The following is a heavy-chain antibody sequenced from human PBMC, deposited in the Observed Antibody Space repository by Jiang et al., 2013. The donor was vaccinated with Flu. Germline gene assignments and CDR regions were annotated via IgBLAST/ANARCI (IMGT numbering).Heavy chain of an antibody. CDR2: IWYDGSNK. Sequence: VQLLESGGGVVQPGRSLRLSCAASGFTFSSYGMHWVRQAPGKGLEWVAVIWYDGSNKYYADSVKGRFTISRDNSKNTLYLQMNSLRAEDTAVYYCAREYYYDSSGYYPFDYWGQGTLVTVSS. CDR1: GFTFSSYG. J-gene: IGHJ4*02. V-gene: IGHV3-33*01. D-gene: IGHD3-22*01. CDR3: AREYYYDSSGYYPFDY.